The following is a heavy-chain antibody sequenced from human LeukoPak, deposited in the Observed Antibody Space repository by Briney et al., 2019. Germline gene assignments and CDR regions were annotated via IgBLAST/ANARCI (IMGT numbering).Heavy chain of an antibody. CDR3: ASWSGYYSPFDY. CDR2: MNPNSGNT. V-gene: IGHV1-8*01. J-gene: IGHJ4*02. CDR1: GYTFTSYD. D-gene: IGHD3-3*01. Sequence: GASVTVSCKASGYTFTSYDINWVRQATGQGLEWMGWMNPNSGNTGYAQKFQGRVTMTRNTSISTAYMELSSLRSEDTAVYFCASWSGYYSPFDYWGQGTLVTVSS.